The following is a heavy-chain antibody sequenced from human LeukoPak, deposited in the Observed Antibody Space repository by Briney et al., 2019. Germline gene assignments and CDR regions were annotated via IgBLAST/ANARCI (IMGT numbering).Heavy chain of an antibody. CDR3: AKRYYYDNSGLWDY. Sequence: GGSLRLSCGASGFTFSSYAMSWVRQAPGKGLEWVSAISSSGGSTHYADSVKGRFTISRDNSKSTLYLQMNNLGAEDTAVYYCAKRYYYDNSGLWDYWGQGTLVTVSS. CDR1: GFTFSSYA. J-gene: IGHJ4*02. D-gene: IGHD3-22*01. V-gene: IGHV3-23*01. CDR2: ISSSGGST.